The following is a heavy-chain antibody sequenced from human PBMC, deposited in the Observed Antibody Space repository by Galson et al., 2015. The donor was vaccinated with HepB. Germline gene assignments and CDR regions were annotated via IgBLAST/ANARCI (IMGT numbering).Heavy chain of an antibody. CDR3: AKDRDYDSSGVFDY. J-gene: IGHJ4*02. D-gene: IGHD3-22*01. V-gene: IGHV3-30*18. Sequence: SLRLSCAASGFTFSSYGMHWVRQAPGKGLEWVAVISYDGSNKYYADSVKGRFTISRDNSKNTLYLQMNSLRAEDTAVYYCAKDRDYDSSGVFDYWGQGTLVTVSS. CDR1: GFTFSSYG. CDR2: ISYDGSNK.